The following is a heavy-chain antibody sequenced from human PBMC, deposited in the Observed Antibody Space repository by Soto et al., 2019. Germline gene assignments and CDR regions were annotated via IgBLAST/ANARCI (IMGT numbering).Heavy chain of an antibody. CDR2: VYNSGST. J-gene: IGHJ3*02. V-gene: IGHV4-59*01. Sequence: SETLSLTCTVFGGSISSYYWSWVRRPPGKGLERSGYVYNSGSTTYSPSFKSRVTISVDTSKNQFSLKLTSVTAADTAVYYCAREGGGSYGAFDIWGQGTMVTVSS. D-gene: IGHD1-26*01. CDR1: GGSISSYY. CDR3: AREGGGSYGAFDI.